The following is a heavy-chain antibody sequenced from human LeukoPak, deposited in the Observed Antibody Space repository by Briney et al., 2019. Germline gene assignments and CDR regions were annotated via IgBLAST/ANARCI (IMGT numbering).Heavy chain of an antibody. CDR2: IWYDGGNK. CDR3: ARDLSTVTTGRIGY. D-gene: IGHD4-17*01. Sequence: GGSLRLSCAASGFTFSSYGMHWVRQAPGKGLEWVAVIWYDGGNKYYVDSVKGRFTISRDNSKNTLYLQMNSLRAEDTAVYYCARDLSTVTTGRIGYWGQGTLVTVSS. V-gene: IGHV3-33*01. CDR1: GFTFSSYG. J-gene: IGHJ4*02.